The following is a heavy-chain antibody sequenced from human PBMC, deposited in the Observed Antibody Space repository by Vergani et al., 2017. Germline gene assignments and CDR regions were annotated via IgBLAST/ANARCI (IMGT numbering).Heavy chain of an antibody. V-gene: IGHV4-59*01. D-gene: IGHD2-2*02. J-gene: IGHJ5*02. CDR3: ARGRIDCSSTSCYTPWFDP. CDR1: GGSLSSYY. Sequence: QVQLQESGPGLVKPSETLSLTCTVSGGSLSSYYWTWIRPPPGKGLEWIWYIYYSGSTNYNPSLKSRVTISVDTSKNQFSLKLSSVTAADTAVYYCARGRIDCSSTSCYTPWFDPWGQGTLVTGSS. CDR2: IYYSGST.